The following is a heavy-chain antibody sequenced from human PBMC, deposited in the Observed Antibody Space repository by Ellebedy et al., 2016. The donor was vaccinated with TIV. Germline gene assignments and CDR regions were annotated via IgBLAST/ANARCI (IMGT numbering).Heavy chain of an antibody. CDR1: GFSFSNYA. J-gene: IGHJ3*02. CDR2: ISSSGNK. Sequence: GGSLRLSXTVSGFSFSNYAMSRVRQAPKKGLEWVSGISSSGNKYYTDSVKGRFTISKDYSRNTVDLQMNSLRAEDTAVYYCAKDMAPGSPTAFDIWGQGTTVIV. V-gene: IGHV3-23*01. D-gene: IGHD3-10*01. CDR3: AKDMAPGSPTAFDI.